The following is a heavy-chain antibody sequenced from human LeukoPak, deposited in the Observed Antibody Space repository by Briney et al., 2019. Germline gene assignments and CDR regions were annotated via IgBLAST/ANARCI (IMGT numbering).Heavy chain of an antibody. CDR1: GFTFDDYA. CDR3: AKDIGAAAYYAFDI. CDR2: ISWNSGSI. J-gene: IGHJ3*02. V-gene: IGHV3-9*01. Sequence: GRSLRLSCAASGFTFDDYAMHWVRQAPGKGLEWFSGISWNSGSIGYADSVKGRFTISRDNTKNSLYLQMNSLRAEDTALYYCAKDIGAAAYYAFDIWGQGTMVTVSS. D-gene: IGHD6-13*01.